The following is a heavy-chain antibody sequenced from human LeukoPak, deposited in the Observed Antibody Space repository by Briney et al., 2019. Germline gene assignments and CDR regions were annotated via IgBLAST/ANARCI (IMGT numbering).Heavy chain of an antibody. D-gene: IGHD6-6*01. CDR3: ARGPNSNWSGLDF. CDR2: ISPTGSTT. V-gene: IGHV3-74*01. CDR1: GFSFSGHW. J-gene: IGHJ4*02. Sequence: GGSLRLSCTASGFSFSGHWMHWARQLPGKGLVRVSRISPTGSTTSYADSVKGRFTVSRDNAKNTLYLQVNNLRAEDTAVYYCARGPNSNWSGLDFWGQGTLLTVSS.